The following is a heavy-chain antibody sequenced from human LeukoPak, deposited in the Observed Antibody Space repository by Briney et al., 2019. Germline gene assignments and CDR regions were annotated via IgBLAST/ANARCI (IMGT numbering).Heavy chain of an antibody. CDR2: IYYSGST. CDR1: GGSISSYC. V-gene: IGHV4-59*01. Sequence: SETLSLTCTVSGGSISSYCWSWIRQPPGKGLEWIGYIYYSGSTNYNPSLKSRVTISVDTSKNQFSLKLSSVTAADTAVYYCARGGDFWSGPDSWFDPWGQGTLVTVSS. D-gene: IGHD3-3*01. CDR3: ARGGDFWSGPDSWFDP. J-gene: IGHJ5*02.